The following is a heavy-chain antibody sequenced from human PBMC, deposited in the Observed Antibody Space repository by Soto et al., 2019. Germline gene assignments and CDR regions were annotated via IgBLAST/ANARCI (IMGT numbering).Heavy chain of an antibody. Sequence: PSETLCITCIFSGVSVRSYTWSWVRQPANKGLEWIGRVLSSVSATYNPSLKSRVSISMDTPENRISLKLDSVTAADAGVYFCARDGMTTGDTWGPGTLVTVSS. V-gene: IGHV4-4*07. D-gene: IGHD2-21*02. CDR2: VLSSVSA. CDR3: ARDGMTTGDT. J-gene: IGHJ4*02. CDR1: GVSVRSYT.